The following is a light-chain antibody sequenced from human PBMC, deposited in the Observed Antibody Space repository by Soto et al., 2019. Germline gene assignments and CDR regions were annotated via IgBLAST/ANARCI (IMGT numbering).Light chain of an antibody. CDR3: QQYGSSGT. V-gene: IGKV3-20*01. Sequence: EIVLTQSPGPLSLSPGERATLSCRASQSVSSYYLAWYQQKPGQAPRLLIYGTSSRATGIPDRFSGSGSGTDFTLTISRLEPEYFAVYYCQQYGSSGTLGQGTKVDIK. CDR2: GTS. CDR1: QSVSSYY. J-gene: IGKJ1*01.